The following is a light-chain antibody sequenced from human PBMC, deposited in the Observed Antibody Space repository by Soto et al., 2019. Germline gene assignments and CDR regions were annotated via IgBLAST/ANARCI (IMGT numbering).Light chain of an antibody. V-gene: IGKV3-15*01. CDR3: QQYNYWLLIT. CDR1: QSVSSN. Sequence: MTQSPSSLSASVGDTATLSCRASQSVSSNLAWYQQKPGQAPRLLIYGASTRATGVPARFSGSGSGTEFTLTISSLQSEDFAVYYCQQYNYWLLITFGQGTRLEIK. J-gene: IGKJ5*01. CDR2: GAS.